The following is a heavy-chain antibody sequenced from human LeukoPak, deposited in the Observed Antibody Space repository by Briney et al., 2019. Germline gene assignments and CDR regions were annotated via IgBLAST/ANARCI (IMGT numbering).Heavy chain of an antibody. V-gene: IGHV3-33*06. J-gene: IGHJ4*02. CDR3: AKDLGSVVTPPSLDY. Sequence: PGRSQRLSCAASGFTFSSYGMHWVRQAPGKGLEWVAVIWYDGSNKYYADSVKGRFTISRDNSKNTLYLQMNSLRAEDTAVYYCAKDLGSVVTPPSLDYWGQGTLVTVSS. CDR2: IWYDGSNK. D-gene: IGHD4-23*01. CDR1: GFTFSSYG.